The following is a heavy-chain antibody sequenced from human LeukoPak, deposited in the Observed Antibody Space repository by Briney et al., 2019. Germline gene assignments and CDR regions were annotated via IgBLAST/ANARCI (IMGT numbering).Heavy chain of an antibody. CDR2: LNPSGGSS. Sequence: ASVKVSCKASGYTVTSYYMHWVRQAPGQGLEWMGILNPSGGSSSYAQKFQGRVTMTRDTSTSTVYMELSSLRSEDTAVYYCEANGDYGDHFFDYWGQGTLVTVSS. CDR3: EANGDYGDHFFDY. J-gene: IGHJ4*02. V-gene: IGHV1-46*01. CDR1: GYTVTSYY. D-gene: IGHD4-17*01.